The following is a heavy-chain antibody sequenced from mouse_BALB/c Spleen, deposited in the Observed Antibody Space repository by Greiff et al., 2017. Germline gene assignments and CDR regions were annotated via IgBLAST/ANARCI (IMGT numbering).Heavy chain of an antibody. CDR1: GFTFSSYG. Sequence: EVNLVESGGGLVQPGGSLKLSCAASGFTFSSYGMSWVRQTPDKRLELVATINSNGGSTYYPDSVKGRFTISRDNAKNTLYLQMSSLKSEDTAMYYCARDRDGNYDYYAMDYWGQGTSVTVSS. CDR3: ARDRDGNYDYYAMDY. D-gene: IGHD2-1*01. CDR2: INSNGGST. V-gene: IGHV5-6-3*01. J-gene: IGHJ4*01.